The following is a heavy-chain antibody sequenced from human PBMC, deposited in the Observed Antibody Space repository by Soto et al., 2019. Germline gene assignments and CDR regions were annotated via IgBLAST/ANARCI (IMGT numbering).Heavy chain of an antibody. V-gene: IGHV3-23*01. CDR1: GFTFSSYA. D-gene: IGHD1-7*01. CDR3: VKDQGYNWNYRWFDP. J-gene: IGHJ5*02. CDR2: INSGGST. Sequence: EVQLLESGGGLVQPGGSLRLSCAASGFTFSSYAMSWVRQAPGKGLEWVSTINSGGSTYYADSVKGRFTISRDNSKNTLYLQMNSLRVEDTAVYYCVKDQGYNWNYRWFDPWGQGTLVTVSS.